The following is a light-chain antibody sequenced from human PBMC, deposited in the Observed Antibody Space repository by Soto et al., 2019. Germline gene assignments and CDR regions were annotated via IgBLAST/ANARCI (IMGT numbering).Light chain of an antibody. CDR2: GAS. CDR1: QTVSGSY. CDR3: QHYGTSQIT. Sequence: PGERATLSCRASQTVSGSYVAWYQQKPGQTPRLLIYGASTRATGIPDRFSGSGSGTDFTLTISRLEPEDFAAYYCQHYGTSQITFGQGTRLEI. V-gene: IGKV3-20*01. J-gene: IGKJ5*01.